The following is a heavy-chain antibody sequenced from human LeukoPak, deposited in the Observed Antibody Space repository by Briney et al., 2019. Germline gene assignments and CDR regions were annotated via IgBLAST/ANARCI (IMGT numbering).Heavy chain of an antibody. V-gene: IGHV4-59*01. CDR1: GGFISSYY. D-gene: IGHD3-22*01. Sequence: PSETLSLTCTVSGGFISSYYWSWIRQPPGKGLEWIGYIYYSGSTNYNPSLKSRVTISVDTSKNQFSLKLSSVTAADTAVYYCARVADTSGYYYGLEYYFDYWARETRVTVSS. J-gene: IGHJ4*02. CDR3: ARVADTSGYYYGLEYYFDY. CDR2: IYYSGST.